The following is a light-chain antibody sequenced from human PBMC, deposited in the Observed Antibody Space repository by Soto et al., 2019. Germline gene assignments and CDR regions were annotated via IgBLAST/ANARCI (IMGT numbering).Light chain of an antibody. CDR2: RAS. CDR3: QQYCNCPPWT. Sequence: VMTQPPDILAVSPGETVTLSCRASQSLSDNLAWYQQKPGQTPRLLIFRASSRASGVPARFSGGGSGTEFTLTISTLQSEDFAVYYCQQYCNCPPWTFGPGTKVDI. CDR1: QSLSDN. V-gene: IGKV3-15*01. J-gene: IGKJ1*01.